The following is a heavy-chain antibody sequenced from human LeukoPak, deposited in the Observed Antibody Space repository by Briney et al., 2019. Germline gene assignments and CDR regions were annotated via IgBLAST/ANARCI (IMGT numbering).Heavy chain of an antibody. CDR3: PRTPGYSVTT. CDR2: IDPNSGGT. CDR1: GWTFIAYY. Sequence: ASVKVSCKVSGWTFIAYYMHWVRQAPGQGLEWMGRIDPNSGGTIYVHKFQGRVAMTRDTSISTAYMELSRLTSDDTAVYYSPRTPGYSVTTWGQGTLVTVSS. V-gene: IGHV1-2*02. D-gene: IGHD5/OR15-5a*01. J-gene: IGHJ5*02.